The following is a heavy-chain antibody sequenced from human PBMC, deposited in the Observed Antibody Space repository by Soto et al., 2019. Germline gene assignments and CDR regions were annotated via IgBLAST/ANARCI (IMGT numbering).Heavy chain of an antibody. CDR3: ARGLRNYYDRSGLHY. J-gene: IGHJ4*02. V-gene: IGHV3-48*03. CDR1: EFTFSNYE. CDR2: ISYTGSTI. Sequence: LRLSCVASEFTFSNYEMNWVRQAPGKGLEWVSYISYTGSTIYYVDSVRGRLTISRGNSKNSLYLQMNSLRAEDTAVYYCARGLRNYYDRSGLHYWGQGTLVTVSS. D-gene: IGHD3-22*01.